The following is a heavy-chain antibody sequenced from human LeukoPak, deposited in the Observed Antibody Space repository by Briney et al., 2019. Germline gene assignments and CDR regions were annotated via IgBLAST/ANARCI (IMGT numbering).Heavy chain of an antibody. D-gene: IGHD2-15*01. V-gene: IGHV1-69*04. J-gene: IGHJ5*02. CDR2: IIPILGIA. CDR3: ASLVAYCSGGSCYWSGFDP. CDR1: GGTFSSYA. Sequence: SVKVSCEASGGTFSSYAISWVRQAPGQGLEWMGRIIPILGIANYAQKFQGRVTITADKSTSTAYMELSSLRSEDTAVYYCASLVAYCSGGSCYWSGFDPWGQGTLVTVSS.